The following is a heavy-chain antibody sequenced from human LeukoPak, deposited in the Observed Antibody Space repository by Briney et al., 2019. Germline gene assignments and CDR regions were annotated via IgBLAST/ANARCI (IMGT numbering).Heavy chain of an antibody. CDR2: IIPIFGTA. D-gene: IGHD6-13*01. Sequence: SVKVSCKASVGTFSSYAISWVRQAPGQGLEWMGRIIPIFGTANYAQKFQGRVTITADKSTSTAYMELSSLRSEDTAVYYCASPPYSSRWGYFDYWGQGTLVTVSS. V-gene: IGHV1-69*06. CDR3: ASPPYSSRWGYFDY. CDR1: VGTFSSYA. J-gene: IGHJ4*02.